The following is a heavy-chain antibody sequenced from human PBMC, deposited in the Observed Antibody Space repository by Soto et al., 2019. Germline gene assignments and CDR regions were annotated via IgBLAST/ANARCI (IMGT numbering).Heavy chain of an antibody. D-gene: IGHD2-2*01. CDR3: VRLSCIGNSCSLGGAFDV. J-gene: IGHJ3*01. CDR1: GSTISSGGYC. Sequence: QVQLQESGPGLVKPSQTLSLTCTVTGSTISSGGYCCTWIRQHPGGGLVWIAYSSYSGSTYYIPSLNSRVSTSLDTSNNQFTLKWSSVTAADTALYYCVRLSCIGNSCSLGGAFDVWGQGTMVTVS. V-gene: IGHV4-31*03. CDR2: SSYSGST.